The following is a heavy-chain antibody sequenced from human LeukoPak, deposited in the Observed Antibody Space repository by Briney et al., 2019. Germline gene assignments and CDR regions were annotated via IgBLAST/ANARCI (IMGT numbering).Heavy chain of an antibody. CDR3: ARVRKLPLEWDLIVY. J-gene: IGHJ4*02. Sequence: SETLSLTCTVSVGSISSGGYYWTWIRQHPGEGVGWIGYIYHSGNTYYNPSLKSRIVISVDTSKNQFSLKVTSVTAADTAVYYCARVRKLPLEWDLIVYWGQGTLVTVSS. CDR1: VGSISSGGYY. D-gene: IGHD4-23*01. CDR2: IYHSGNT. V-gene: IGHV4-31*03.